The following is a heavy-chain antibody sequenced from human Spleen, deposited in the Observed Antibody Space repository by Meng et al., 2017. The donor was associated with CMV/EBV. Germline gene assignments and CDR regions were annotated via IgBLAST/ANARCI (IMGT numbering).Heavy chain of an antibody. V-gene: IGHV2-5*01. CDR3: AQLRGDYFHSSGYYSGGDAFDM. CDR2: VYWNDDK. Sequence: GVGVGWNRQPPGKALECLAVVYWNDDKRYSPSLETRLTITKDTSKNQVVLTMTNMDPVDTATYYCAQLRGDYFHSSGYYSGGDAFDMWGQGTMVTVSS. CDR1: GVG. J-gene: IGHJ3*02. D-gene: IGHD3-22*01.